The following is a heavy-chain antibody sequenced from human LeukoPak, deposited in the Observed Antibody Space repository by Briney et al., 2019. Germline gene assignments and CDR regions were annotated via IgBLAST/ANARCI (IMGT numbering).Heavy chain of an antibody. Sequence: GASVKVSCKASGGTFSSYAISWVRQAPGQGLEWMEGIIPIFGTANYAQKFQGRVTITTDESTSTAYMELSSLRSEDTAVYYCASNSGSYYTPFDYWGQGTLVTVSS. CDR2: IIPIFGTA. D-gene: IGHD1-26*01. V-gene: IGHV1-69*05. J-gene: IGHJ4*02. CDR1: GGTFSSYA. CDR3: ASNSGSYYTPFDY.